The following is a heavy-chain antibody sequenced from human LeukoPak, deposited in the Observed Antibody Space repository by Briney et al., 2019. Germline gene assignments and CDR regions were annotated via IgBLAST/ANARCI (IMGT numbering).Heavy chain of an antibody. CDR3: ARVSSGIWWNFDY. V-gene: IGHV3-21*01. CDR2: ISSSSSYI. Sequence: GGSLRLSCAASGFTFSSYSMNWVRQAPGKGLEWVSSISSSSSYIYYADSVKGRFTISRDNAKDSLYLQMNSLRAEDTAVYYCARVSSGIWWNFDYWGQGTLVTVSS. J-gene: IGHJ4*02. CDR1: GFTFSSYS. D-gene: IGHD3-10*01.